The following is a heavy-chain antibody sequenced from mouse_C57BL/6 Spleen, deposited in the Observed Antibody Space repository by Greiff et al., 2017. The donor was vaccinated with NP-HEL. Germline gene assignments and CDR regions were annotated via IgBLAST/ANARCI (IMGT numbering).Heavy chain of an antibody. J-gene: IGHJ1*03. CDR2: IYPGDGDT. CDR1: GYAFSSYW. CDR3: ARRDYGYFDV. Sequence: VQLPESGAELVKPGASVKISCKASGYAFSSYWMNWVKQRPGKGLEWIGQIYPGDGDTNYNGKFKGKATLTADKSSSTAYMQLSSLTSEDSAVYFCARRDYGYFDVWGTGTTVTVSS. V-gene: IGHV1-80*01.